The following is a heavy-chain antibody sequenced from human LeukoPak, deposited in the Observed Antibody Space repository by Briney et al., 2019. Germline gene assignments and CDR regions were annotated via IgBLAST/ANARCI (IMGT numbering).Heavy chain of an antibody. D-gene: IGHD2-2*01. CDR1: GFTFSSYG. CDR3: AKDLIVVVPAAPMDAFDI. Sequence: GGSLRLSCAASGFTFSSYGMHWVRQAPGKGLEWVAFIRYDGSNKYYADSVKGRFTISRDNSKNTLYLQMNSLRAEDTAVYYCAKDLIVVVPAAPMDAFDIWGQGTMVTVSS. J-gene: IGHJ3*02. CDR2: IRYDGSNK. V-gene: IGHV3-30*02.